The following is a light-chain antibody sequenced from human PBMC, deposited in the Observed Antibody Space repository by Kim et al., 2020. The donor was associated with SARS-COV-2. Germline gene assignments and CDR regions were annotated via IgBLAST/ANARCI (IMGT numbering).Light chain of an antibody. J-gene: IGKJ5*01. CDR3: LQHNTYPIT. CDR1: QDIRND. CDR2: GAS. Sequence: EYVGDRVTRTCRASQDIRNDLGWYQHNPGRAPKRLIYGASSLQSGVPSRFSGSGSGTEFTLTISSRQPEDFATYFCLQHNTYPITFGQGTRLEIK. V-gene: IGKV1-17*01.